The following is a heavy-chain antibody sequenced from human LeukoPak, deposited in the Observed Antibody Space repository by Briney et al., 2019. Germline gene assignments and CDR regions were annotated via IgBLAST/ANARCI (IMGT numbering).Heavy chain of an antibody. D-gene: IGHD6-19*01. V-gene: IGHV1-2*02. Sequence: ASVKVSCKASGYTFTGYYMHWVRQAPGQGLEWMGWINPNSGGTNYAQKLQGRVTMTTDTSTSTAYMELRSLRSDDTAVYYCARDLLAVAGTWFDYWGQGTLVTVSS. CDR3: ARDLLAVAGTWFDY. CDR2: INPNSGGT. J-gene: IGHJ4*02. CDR1: GYTFTGYY.